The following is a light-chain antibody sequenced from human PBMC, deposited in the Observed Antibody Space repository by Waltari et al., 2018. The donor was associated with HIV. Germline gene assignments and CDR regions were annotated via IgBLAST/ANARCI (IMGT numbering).Light chain of an antibody. V-gene: IGLV1-44*01. Sequence: QSVLTQPPSASGTPGQRVTISCSGSNSNIGRNTVRWFQKLPGTAPKVLIYGKNQRPSGVPARFSGSKSGTSASLAISGLQSEDEADYFCASWDDSFNGPVFGGGTKLTVV. CDR1: NSNIGRNT. J-gene: IGLJ2*01. CDR3: ASWDDSFNGPV. CDR2: GKN.